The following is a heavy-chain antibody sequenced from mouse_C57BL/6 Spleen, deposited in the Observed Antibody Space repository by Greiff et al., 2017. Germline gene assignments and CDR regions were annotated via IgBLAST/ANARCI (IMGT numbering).Heavy chain of an antibody. V-gene: IGHV1-50*01. CDR3: ARWLLFYYAMDY. Sequence: QVHVKQPGAELVKPGASVKLSCKASGYTFTSYWMQWVKQRPGQGLEWIGEIDPSDSYTNYNQKFKGKATLTVDKSSSTAYMQLSSLTSEDSAVYYCARWLLFYYAMDYWGQGTSVTVSS. J-gene: IGHJ4*01. CDR1: GYTFTSYW. D-gene: IGHD2-3*01. CDR2: IDPSDSYT.